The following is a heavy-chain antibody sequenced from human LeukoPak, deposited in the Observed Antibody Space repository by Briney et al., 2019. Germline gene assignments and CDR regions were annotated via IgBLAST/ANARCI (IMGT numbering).Heavy chain of an antibody. CDR2: INAGNGNT. D-gene: IGHD2-15*01. Sequence: GASVKVSCKASGYTFTSYAMHWVRQAPGQRLEWMGWINAGNGNTKYSQKFQGRVTITRDTSASTAYMELSSLRSEDTAMYYCARGTGSAGGTWSDYWGQGTLVTVSS. J-gene: IGHJ4*02. CDR1: GYTFTSYA. CDR3: ARGTGSAGGTWSDY. V-gene: IGHV1-3*01.